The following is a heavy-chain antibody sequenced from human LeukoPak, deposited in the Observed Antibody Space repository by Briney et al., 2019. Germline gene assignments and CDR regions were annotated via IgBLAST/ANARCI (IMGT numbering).Heavy chain of an antibody. Sequence: GGSLRLSCAASGFXXSXVWMSWVXXXPXXXLEWVGRIKSKTDGGTTDYAAPVXXRFTISRDDSKNXLYLQMNSLKTEDTAVYYCTTGRXXLLXFGELFSEFDYWGQGTLVTVSS. D-gene: IGHD3-10*01. V-gene: IGHV3-15*01. CDR2: IKSKTDGGTT. CDR1: GFXXSXVW. J-gene: IGHJ4*02. CDR3: TTGRXXLLXFGELFSEFDY.